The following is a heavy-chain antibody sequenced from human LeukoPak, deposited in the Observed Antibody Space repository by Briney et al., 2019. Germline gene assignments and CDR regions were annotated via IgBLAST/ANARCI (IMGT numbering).Heavy chain of an antibody. D-gene: IGHD4-17*01. CDR1: GFTFSNFW. Sequence: RGSLRLSCAASGFTFSNFWMSWVRQAPGKGLEWVANIKGDGSEKYHVDSVKGRFTISRDNAKNSLYLQMNSLRAEDTAVYYCAKFPYGDYVHYWGQGTLVTVSS. CDR3: AKFPYGDYVHY. J-gene: IGHJ4*02. V-gene: IGHV3-7*05. CDR2: IKGDGSEK.